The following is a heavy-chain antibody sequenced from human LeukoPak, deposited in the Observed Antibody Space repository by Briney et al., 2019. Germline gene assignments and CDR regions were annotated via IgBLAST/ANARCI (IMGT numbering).Heavy chain of an antibody. CDR2: INSDGSST. J-gene: IGHJ3*01. V-gene: IGHV3-74*01. D-gene: IGHD3-10*01. Sequence: AGGSLRLSCAASGFTFSSYWMHWVRQASGKGLVWVSRINSDGSSTSYADSVKGRFTISRDNAKNTLYLQMNSLRDEDTAVYHCARDRSGRGEVSGFDVWGQGTMVTVSS. CDR3: ARDRSGRGEVSGFDV. CDR1: GFTFSSYW.